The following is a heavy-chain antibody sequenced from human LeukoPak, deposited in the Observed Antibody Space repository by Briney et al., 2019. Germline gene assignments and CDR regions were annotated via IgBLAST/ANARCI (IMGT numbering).Heavy chain of an antibody. V-gene: IGHV3-21*01. CDR3: AREWGSYSRGGDY. CDR1: GFTFSSYS. Sequence: GGSLRLSCAASGFTFSSYSMNWVRQAPGQGLHWVSSISSSSSYIYYTDSVKGRFTISRDNAKNSLYLQMNSLRAEDTAVYFCAREWGSYSRGGDYWGQGTLVTVSS. CDR2: ISSSSSYI. D-gene: IGHD1-26*01. J-gene: IGHJ4*02.